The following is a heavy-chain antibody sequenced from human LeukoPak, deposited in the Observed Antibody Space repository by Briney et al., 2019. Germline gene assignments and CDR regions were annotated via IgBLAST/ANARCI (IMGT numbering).Heavy chain of an antibody. D-gene: IGHD2-2*01. CDR2: IWCDGSNK. CDR1: GFTFSSYG. Sequence: GGSLRLSCAASGFTFSSYGMHWVRQAPGKGLEWVAVIWCDGSNKYYAASVKGRFTISRDNSKNTLYLQMNSLRAEDTAVYYCARGPDVREYQLLYGMDVWGQGTTVTVSS. V-gene: IGHV3-33*01. CDR3: ARGPDVREYQLLYGMDV. J-gene: IGHJ6*02.